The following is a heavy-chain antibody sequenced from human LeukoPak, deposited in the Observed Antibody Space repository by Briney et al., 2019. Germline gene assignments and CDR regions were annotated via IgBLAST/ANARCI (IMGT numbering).Heavy chain of an antibody. CDR1: GFTFSSYA. CDR3: AKDGPYYDFWSGLKNYYYYYYMDV. D-gene: IGHD3-3*01. J-gene: IGHJ6*03. V-gene: IGHV3-23*01. Sequence: PGGSLRLSXAASGFTFSSYAMSWVRQAPGKGLEWVSAISGSGGSTYYADSVKGRFTISRDNSKNTLYLQMNSLRAEDTAVYYCAKDGPYYDFWSGLKNYYYYYYMDVWGKGTTVTVSS. CDR2: ISGSGGST.